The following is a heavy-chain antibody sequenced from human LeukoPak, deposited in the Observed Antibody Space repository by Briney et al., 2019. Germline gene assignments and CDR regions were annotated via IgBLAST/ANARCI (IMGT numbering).Heavy chain of an antibody. Sequence: SETLSLTCTVSGYSISSGYYWGWIRQPPGKRLEWIGSIYHSGSTYYNPSLKSRVTISVDTSKNQFSLKLSSVTAADTAVYYCARGLTVTTKGGGWFDPWGQGTLVTVSS. CDR3: ARGLTVTTKGGGWFDP. J-gene: IGHJ5*02. CDR1: GYSISSGYY. D-gene: IGHD4-17*01. CDR2: IYHSGST. V-gene: IGHV4-38-2*02.